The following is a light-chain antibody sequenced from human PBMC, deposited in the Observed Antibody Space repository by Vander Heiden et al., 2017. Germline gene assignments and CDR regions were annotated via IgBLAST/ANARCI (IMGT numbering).Light chain of an antibody. Sequence: EIVWTHSPRTLSLSHGERATLSSRASKSVSSSYLAWYQQKPGQAPRLLIYGTSNRATGIPDRFSGSVSGTDFTLTISRLEPDDFAVYYCQQYGSSSWTFGQGTKVEIK. CDR1: KSVSSSY. J-gene: IGKJ1*01. CDR3: QQYGSSSWT. CDR2: GTS. V-gene: IGKV3-20*01.